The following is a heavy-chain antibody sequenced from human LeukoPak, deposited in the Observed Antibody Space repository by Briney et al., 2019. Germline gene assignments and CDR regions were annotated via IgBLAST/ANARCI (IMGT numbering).Heavy chain of an antibody. CDR2: INAGNGNT. J-gene: IGHJ6*02. Sequence: ASVKVSCKASGYTFTGYYMHWVRQAPGQRLEWMGWINAGNGNTKYSQKFQGRVTITRDTSASTAYMELSSLRSEDTAVYYCAVGKQQLVGWYYYYGMDVWGQGTTVTVSS. D-gene: IGHD6-13*01. V-gene: IGHV1-3*01. CDR1: GYTFTGYY. CDR3: AVGKQQLVGWYYYYGMDV.